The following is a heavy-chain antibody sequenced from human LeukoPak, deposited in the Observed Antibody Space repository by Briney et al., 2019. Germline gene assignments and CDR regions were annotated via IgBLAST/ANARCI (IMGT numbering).Heavy chain of an antibody. CDR3: ASRRVSIQRFDY. D-gene: IGHD6-6*01. CDR1: GGSFSGYY. Sequence: SETLSLTCAVYGGSFSGYYWSWIRQPPGKGLEWIGEINHSGSTNYNPSLKSRVTISVDTSKNQFSLKLSSVTAADTAVYYCASRRVSIQRFDYWGQGTLVTVSS. V-gene: IGHV4-34*01. CDR2: INHSGST. J-gene: IGHJ4*02.